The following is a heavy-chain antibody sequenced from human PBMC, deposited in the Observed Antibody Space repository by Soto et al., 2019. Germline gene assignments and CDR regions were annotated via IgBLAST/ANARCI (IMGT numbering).Heavy chain of an antibody. Sequence: SETLSLTCTVSGGSISSSSYYWGWIRQPPGKGLEWIGSIYYSGSTYYNPSLKSRVTISVDTSKNQFTLKLSSVTAADTAVYYCARPYCSGCSCYSHTYNWFDPWGQGTLVTVSS. CDR2: IYYSGST. D-gene: IGHD2-15*01. J-gene: IGHJ5*02. V-gene: IGHV4-39*01. CDR3: ARPYCSGCSCYSHTYNWFDP. CDR1: GGSISSSSYY.